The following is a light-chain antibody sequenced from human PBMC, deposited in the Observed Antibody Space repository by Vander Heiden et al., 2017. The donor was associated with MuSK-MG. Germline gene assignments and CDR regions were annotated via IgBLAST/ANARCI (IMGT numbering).Light chain of an antibody. CDR1: SSDIGGYDY. J-gene: IGLJ3*02. CDR3: RSYAGRKNWV. CDR2: EVT. V-gene: IGLV2-8*01. Sequence: QSALSQAPSASASPGQSVTISCSGTSSDIGGYDYVSWYQQHPGKAPKLIIFEVTQRPSGVPRRFSGSKSGTTASRTVSGLEADDEADDHWRSYAGRKNWVFGGGTKLTVL.